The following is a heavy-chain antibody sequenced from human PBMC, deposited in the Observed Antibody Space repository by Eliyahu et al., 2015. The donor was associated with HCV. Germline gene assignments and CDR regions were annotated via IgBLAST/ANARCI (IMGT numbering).Heavy chain of an antibody. CDR3: ARGAYDFWSGYYFDY. Sequence: EXQLVQSGAEVKKPGESLKISWKGSGYSFTSYWIGWVGQVPGKGLEWMGIIYPGDSDTRYSPSFQGQVTISADKSISTAYLQWSSLKASDTAMYYCARGAYDFWSGYYFDYWGQGTLVTVSS. V-gene: IGHV5-51*01. CDR2: IYPGDSDT. J-gene: IGHJ4*02. D-gene: IGHD3-3*01. CDR1: GYSFTSYW.